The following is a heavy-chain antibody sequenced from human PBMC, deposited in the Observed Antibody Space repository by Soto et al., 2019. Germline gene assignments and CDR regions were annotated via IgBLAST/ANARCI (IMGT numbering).Heavy chain of an antibody. D-gene: IGHD2-15*01. Sequence: SCKAGGYTFSDYYIQWVRQAPGKGLEWVASISKDGTEKYYLESVEGRFTISRDNAKNSLYLQMNSLRAEDSAMYYCASAGYCDGAGCSTRNYWGQGTLVTVSS. J-gene: IGHJ4*02. V-gene: IGHV3-7*01. CDR1: GYTFSDYY. CDR3: ASAGYCDGAGCSTRNY. CDR2: ISKDGTEK.